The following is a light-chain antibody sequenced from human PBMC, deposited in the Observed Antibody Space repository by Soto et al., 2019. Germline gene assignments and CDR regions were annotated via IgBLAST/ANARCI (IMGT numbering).Light chain of an antibody. Sequence: QFALTQPASVSGSPGQSITISCTGTSSDVGAYDYVSWYQQHPDKAPKFMIYEVTNRPSGVSHRFSGSKSGNTASLTISGLQAEDEADYYCTSFTSSSTYVFGTGTKVTVL. J-gene: IGLJ1*01. V-gene: IGLV2-14*01. CDR2: EVT. CDR1: SSDVGAYDY. CDR3: TSFTSSSTYV.